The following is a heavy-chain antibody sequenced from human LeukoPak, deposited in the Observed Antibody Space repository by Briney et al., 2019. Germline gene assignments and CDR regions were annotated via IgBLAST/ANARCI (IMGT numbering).Heavy chain of an antibody. V-gene: IGHV3-30-3*02. CDR3: AKILTGVSTGDAFDI. J-gene: IGHJ3*02. CDR2: ISHDGSNK. Sequence: PGGSLRLSCAASGFTFSSYAMHWVRQAPGKGLEWVAVISHDGSNKYYADSVKGRFTISRDTSNNTLYLQMNSLRAEDAAVYYCAKILTGVSTGDAFDIWGQGTLVTVSS. D-gene: IGHD5/OR15-5a*01. CDR1: GFTFSSYA.